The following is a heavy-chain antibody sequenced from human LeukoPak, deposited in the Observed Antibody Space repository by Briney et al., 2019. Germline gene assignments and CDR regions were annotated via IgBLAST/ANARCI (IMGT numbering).Heavy chain of an antibody. Sequence: PGGSLRLSCAASGFTFSSYEMNWVRQAPGKGLEWVSYISSSGSTIYYADSVKGRFTISRDNSKNTLYLQMNSLRAEDMALYYCAKGLSSGSQRGDFDYWGQGTLVTVSS. D-gene: IGHD1-26*01. CDR3: AKGLSSGSQRGDFDY. CDR2: ISSSGSTI. CDR1: GFTFSSYE. J-gene: IGHJ4*02. V-gene: IGHV3-48*03.